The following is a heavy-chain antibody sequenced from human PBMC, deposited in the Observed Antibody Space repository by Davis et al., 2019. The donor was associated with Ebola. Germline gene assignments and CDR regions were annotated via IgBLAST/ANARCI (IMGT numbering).Heavy chain of an antibody. CDR1: GFTFSTYA. J-gene: IGHJ6*02. CDR3: APSSIAARPGYYYGMDV. CDR2: ISSSSSYI. Sequence: PGGSLRLSCAASGFTFSTYAMSWVRQAPGKGLEWVSSISSSSSYIYYADSVKGRFTISRDNAKNSLYLQMNSLRAEDTAVYYCAPSSIAARPGYYYGMDVWGQGTTVTVSS. V-gene: IGHV3-21*01. D-gene: IGHD6-6*01.